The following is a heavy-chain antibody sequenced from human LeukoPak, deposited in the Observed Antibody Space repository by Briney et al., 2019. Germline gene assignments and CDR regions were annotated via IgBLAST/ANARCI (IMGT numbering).Heavy chain of an antibody. V-gene: IGHV1-69*13. Sequence: GASVKVSCKASGGTFSSYAISWVRQAPGQGLEWMGGIIPIFGTANYAQEFQGRVTITADESTSTAYMELSSLRSEDTAVYYCARASHSSGWYGVDSRFDPWGQGTLVTVSS. CDR3: ARASHSSGWYGVDSRFDP. J-gene: IGHJ5*02. CDR2: IIPIFGTA. CDR1: GGTFSSYA. D-gene: IGHD6-19*01.